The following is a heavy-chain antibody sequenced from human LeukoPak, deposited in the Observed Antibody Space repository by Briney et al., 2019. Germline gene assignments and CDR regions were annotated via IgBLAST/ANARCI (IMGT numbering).Heavy chain of an antibody. J-gene: IGHJ4*02. D-gene: IGHD4-11*01. V-gene: IGHV3-23*01. CDR1: GFTVSSYA. CDR3: AKDGSGNYGVNDY. Sequence: GGSLRLSCAASGFTVSSYAMRWVRQAPGKGLEWVSAISDSGGSTYYGDSVKGRFTISRDNSKNTLYLQMNSLRAEDTAVYYCAKDGSGNYGVNDYWGQGTLVTVSS. CDR2: ISDSGGST.